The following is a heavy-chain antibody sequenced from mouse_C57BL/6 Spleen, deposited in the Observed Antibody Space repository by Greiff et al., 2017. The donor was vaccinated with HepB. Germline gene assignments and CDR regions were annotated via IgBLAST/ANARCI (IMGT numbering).Heavy chain of an antibody. Sequence: EVKLQESGAELVRPGASVKLSCTASGFNIKDDYMHWVKQRPEQGLEWIGWIDPENGDTEYASKFQGKATITADTSSNTAYLQLSSLTSEDTAVYYCTSKGSSPYYAMDYWGQGTSVTVSS. CDR3: TSKGSSPYYAMDY. V-gene: IGHV14-4*01. D-gene: IGHD1-1*01. J-gene: IGHJ4*01. CDR1: GFNIKDDY. CDR2: IDPENGDT.